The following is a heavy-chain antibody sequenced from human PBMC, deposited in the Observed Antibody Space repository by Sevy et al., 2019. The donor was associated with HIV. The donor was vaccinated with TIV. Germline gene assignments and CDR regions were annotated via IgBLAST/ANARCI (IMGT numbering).Heavy chain of an antibody. CDR3: AREGCTKPHDY. CDR2: LSFGCGEI. J-gene: IGHJ4*02. Sequence: GGSQRLSCAASGFTFSKYSMSWVRHPPGKGLEWVSTLSFGCGEINYVDSVKDRFTISRDNSKSSVYLQMNNLRPEDTAVYYCAREGCTKPHDYWGQGTLVTVSS. V-gene: IGHV3-23*01. CDR1: GFTFSKYS. D-gene: IGHD2-8*01.